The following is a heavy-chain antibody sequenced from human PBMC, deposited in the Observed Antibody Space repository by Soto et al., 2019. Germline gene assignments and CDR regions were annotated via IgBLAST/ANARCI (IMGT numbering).Heavy chain of an antibody. CDR1: GFTVSSNY. Sequence: GGSLRLSCAASGFTVSSNYMSWVRQAPGKGLEWVSVIYSGGSTYYADSVKGRFTISRDNSKNTLYLQMNSLRAKDTAVYYCATVSYSGGYDYYYGMDVWGQGTTVTVSS. CDR3: ATVSYSGGYDYYYGMDV. V-gene: IGHV3-53*01. J-gene: IGHJ6*02. CDR2: IYSGGST. D-gene: IGHD6-19*01.